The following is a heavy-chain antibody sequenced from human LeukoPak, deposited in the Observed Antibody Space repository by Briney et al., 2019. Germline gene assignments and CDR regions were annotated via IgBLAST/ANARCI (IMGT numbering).Heavy chain of an antibody. CDR2: IKQDGSEK. Sequence: PGGSLRLSCAASGFSFNTYWMSWVRQAPGKGLEWVANIKQDGSEKHYVDSVKGRFTISRDNAKNSLDLQMNSLRAEDMAVYYCVRIVTGGYSYVDCWGQGTLVTVSS. D-gene: IGHD5-18*01. V-gene: IGHV3-7*01. CDR1: GFSFNTYW. CDR3: VRIVTGGYSYVDC. J-gene: IGHJ4*02.